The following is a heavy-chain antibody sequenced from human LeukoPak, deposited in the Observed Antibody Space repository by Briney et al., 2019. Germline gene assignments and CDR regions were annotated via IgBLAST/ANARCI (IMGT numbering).Heavy chain of an antibody. CDR3: AHTGGYDSFDY. V-gene: IGHV2-5*02. CDR1: GFSLSTPVGG. Sequence: SGPTLVKPTQTLTLTCTFSGFSLSTPVGGVGWIRQPPGKALEWLALIYWDDDNRYSPSLKSRLTITKDTPKNQVVLTMTNMDPVDTATYYCAHTGGYDSFDYWGQGTLVTVSS. CDR2: IYWDDDN. D-gene: IGHD5-12*01. J-gene: IGHJ4*02.